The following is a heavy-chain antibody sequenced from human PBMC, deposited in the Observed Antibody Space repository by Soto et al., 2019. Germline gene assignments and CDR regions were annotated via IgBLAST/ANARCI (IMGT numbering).Heavy chain of an antibody. CDR3: ARDGTLYDSTGYYYLY. V-gene: IGHV1-69*13. J-gene: IGHJ4*02. CDR1: GGTFSKYS. D-gene: IGHD3-22*01. CDR2: IIPMFGKA. Sequence: SVKVSCKASGGTFSKYSISWVRQAPGQGLEWMGGIIPMFGKANYAQKFQGRVTITADESTSTGYVELRSLISEDTAVYYCARDGTLYDSTGYYYLYWGQGTLVTVSS.